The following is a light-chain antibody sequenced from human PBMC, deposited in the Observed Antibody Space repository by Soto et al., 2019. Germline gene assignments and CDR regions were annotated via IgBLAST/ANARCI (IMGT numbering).Light chain of an antibody. CDR3: QQYSSWPSWT. J-gene: IGKJ1*01. Sequence: EKVMTQSPATLSMSPGERATLYCRASQSVGSFLAWYQQKPGQAPRLLIYGASTRATGIPARFGGSGSGTEFTLTISSLQSEDFVVYYCQQYSSWPSWTFGQGTKVE. CDR2: GAS. CDR1: QSVGSF. V-gene: IGKV3-15*01.